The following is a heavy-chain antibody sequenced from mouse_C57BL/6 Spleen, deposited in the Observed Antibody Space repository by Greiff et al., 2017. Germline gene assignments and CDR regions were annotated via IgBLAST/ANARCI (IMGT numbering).Heavy chain of an antibody. CDR1: GFTFSSYA. D-gene: IGHD2-14*01. CDR2: ISSGGDYI. CDR3: TRDTYGGYAMDY. Sequence: EVNLVESGEGLVKPGGSLKLSCAASGFTFSSYAMSWVRQTPETRLEWVAYISSGGDYIYYADTVKGRFTISRDNARNTLYLQMSSLKSEDTAMYYCTRDTYGGYAMDYWGQGTSVTVSS. J-gene: IGHJ4*01. V-gene: IGHV5-9-1*02.